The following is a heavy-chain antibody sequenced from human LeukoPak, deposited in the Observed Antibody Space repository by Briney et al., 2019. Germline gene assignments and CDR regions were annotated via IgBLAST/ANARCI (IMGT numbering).Heavy chain of an antibody. CDR3: AREPRYNGYCSSTSCSPNRIYGMDV. CDR2: IIPILGIA. CDR1: GGTFSSYA. D-gene: IGHD2-2*01. V-gene: IGHV1-69*04. J-gene: IGHJ6*02. Sequence: SVKVSCKASGGTFSSYAISWVRQAPGQGLEWMGRIIPILGIANYAQKFQGRVTITADKSTSTAYMELSSLRSEDTAVYYCAREPRYNGYCSSTSCSPNRIYGMDVWGQGTTVTVSS.